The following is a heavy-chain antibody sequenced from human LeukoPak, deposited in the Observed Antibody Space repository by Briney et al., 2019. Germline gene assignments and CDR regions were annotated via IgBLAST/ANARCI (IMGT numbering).Heavy chain of an antibody. V-gene: IGHV4-59*01. D-gene: IGHD6-19*01. J-gene: IGHJ4*02. CDR3: ARFKRAGGWSYFDY. CDR1: GGSISSYY. CDR2: IYYSGST. Sequence: SEPLSLTCTVCGGSISSYYWSWIRQPPGKGLEWIGYIYYSGSTNYNPSLKSRVTISVDTSKNQFSRKLSSVTAADTAVYYCARFKRAGGWSYFDYWGQGTLVTVSS.